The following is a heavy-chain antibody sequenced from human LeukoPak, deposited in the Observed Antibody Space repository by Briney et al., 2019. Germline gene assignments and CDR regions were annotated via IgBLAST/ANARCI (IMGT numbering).Heavy chain of an antibody. J-gene: IGHJ4*02. D-gene: IGHD6-19*01. CDR1: GFTFSSYW. CDR3: ARGSRGWYEFDH. V-gene: IGHV3-74*01. Sequence: AGGPLRLSCAASGFTFSSYWMHWVRHAPGKGLVWVSRMNSYGSSTSYADPVKGRFPISRDNAKNTLYLQMQSLRAADTAVFFCARGSRGWYEFDHWGQGTLVTVSS. CDR2: MNSYGSST.